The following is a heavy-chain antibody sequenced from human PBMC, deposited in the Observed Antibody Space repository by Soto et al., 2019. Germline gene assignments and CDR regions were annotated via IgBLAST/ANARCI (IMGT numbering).Heavy chain of an antibody. V-gene: IGHV3-30-3*01. CDR3: ARDWDRGGGTYHWYFDL. D-gene: IGHD1-26*01. CDR1: GFTIRTYA. J-gene: IGHJ2*01. CDR2: ISYDGSSR. Sequence: QVQLVESGGGVVQPGGSPTLSCVASGFTIRTYAMQWVRQAPGKGLEWVALISYDGSSRYYTESVNGRFTISRDNSKNTVFLRMSSLRAEDTAVYYCARDWDRGGGTYHWYFDLWGRGTLVTVSS.